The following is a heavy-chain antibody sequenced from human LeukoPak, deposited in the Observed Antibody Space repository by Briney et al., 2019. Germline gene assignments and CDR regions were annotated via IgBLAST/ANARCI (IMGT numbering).Heavy chain of an antibody. CDR1: GYTFTSYG. Sequence: ASVKVSCKASGYTFTSYGISWVRQAPGQGLEWMGWISAYNGDTNYAQKLQGRVTMTTDTSTSTAYMELRSLRSEDTAVYYCATVDYYGSGSPNLDYWGQGTLVTVSS. V-gene: IGHV1-18*01. J-gene: IGHJ4*02. CDR2: ISAYNGDT. CDR3: ATVDYYGSGSPNLDY. D-gene: IGHD3-10*01.